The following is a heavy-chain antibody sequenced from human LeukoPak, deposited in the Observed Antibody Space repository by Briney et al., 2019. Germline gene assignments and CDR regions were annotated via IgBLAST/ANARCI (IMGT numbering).Heavy chain of an antibody. D-gene: IGHD3-3*01. CDR2: IYYSGSA. J-gene: IGHJ4*02. Sequence: SETLSLTCTVSGGSISSYYWSWIRQPPDKGLEWIGYIYYSGSANYNPSLKSRVTISIDTSKNQFSLKLSSVTAADTAVYYCARSEISFGDYHDYWGQGTLVTVSS. CDR3: ARSEISFGDYHDY. CDR1: GGSISSYY. V-gene: IGHV4-59*01.